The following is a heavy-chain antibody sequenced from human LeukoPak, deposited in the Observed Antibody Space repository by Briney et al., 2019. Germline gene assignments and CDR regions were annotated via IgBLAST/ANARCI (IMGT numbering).Heavy chain of an antibody. CDR2: IKSKTDGGTT. CDR1: GFTFSNAW. J-gene: IGHJ4*02. Sequence: GGSLRLSCEASGFTFSNAWMSWVRQAPGKGLEWVGRIKSKTDGGTTDYAAPVKGRFTISRDDSKNTLYLQMNSLKTEDTAVYYCTTEGLYDSSGYYYAAGNYWGQGTLVTVSS. V-gene: IGHV3-15*01. D-gene: IGHD3-22*01. CDR3: TTEGLYDSSGYYYAAGNY.